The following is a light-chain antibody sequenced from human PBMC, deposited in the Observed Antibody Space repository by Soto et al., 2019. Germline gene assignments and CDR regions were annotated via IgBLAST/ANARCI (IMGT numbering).Light chain of an antibody. Sequence: EIVLTQSPGTLSLSPGERATLSCRASQSVSSSYLAWYQQKPGQAPRLLIYGASSRATGIPDRSSGSGSGTDFTLTISRLEPEDFAVYYCQQYGNSPLTFGQGTKVEIK. CDR3: QQYGNSPLT. CDR1: QSVSSSY. CDR2: GAS. J-gene: IGKJ1*01. V-gene: IGKV3-20*01.